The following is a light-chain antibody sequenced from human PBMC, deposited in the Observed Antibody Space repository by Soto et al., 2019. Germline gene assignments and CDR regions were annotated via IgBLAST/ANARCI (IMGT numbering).Light chain of an antibody. J-gene: IGLJ3*02. CDR3: AAWDDSLNGPL. Sequence: QAVVTQPPSASGTPGQRVTISCSGGNSNIGTNTVNWFQQDPGTAPKLLIYSNNQRPSGVPDRFSGSKSGTSASLAVNGLQSEDEADYYCAAWDDSLNGPLFGGGTKLTVL. CDR2: SNN. V-gene: IGLV1-44*01. CDR1: NSNIGTNT.